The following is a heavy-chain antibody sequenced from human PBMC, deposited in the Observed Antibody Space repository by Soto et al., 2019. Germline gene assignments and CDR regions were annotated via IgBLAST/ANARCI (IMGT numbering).Heavy chain of an antibody. CDR3: ARDYGHDCSGGNCYFYF. D-gene: IGHD2-15*01. Sequence: QAQLVQSGAEVKKPGSSVKVSCKASGGTFSRYGINWVRQAPGHGLEWMGGIIPLFGTANYAQKFQGRVTITADESTSTAHMELRSLRSEDTAVYYCARDYGHDCSGGNCYFYFWGQGTLVTVSS. CDR1: GGTFSRYG. CDR2: IIPLFGTA. V-gene: IGHV1-69*01. J-gene: IGHJ4*02.